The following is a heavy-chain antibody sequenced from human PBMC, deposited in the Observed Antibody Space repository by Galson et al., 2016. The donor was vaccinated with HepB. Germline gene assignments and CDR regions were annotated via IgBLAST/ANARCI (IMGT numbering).Heavy chain of an antibody. J-gene: IGHJ3*01. Sequence: SLRLSCAASGFTFSSYVMTWVRQAPGKGLEWVSVIRGNGGTTYYADSVKGRFTISRDNSNNTMYLKMNSLRAEDTAVYFCAKADWTDDVFDVWGQGTMVTVSS. V-gene: IGHV3-23*01. CDR3: AKADWTDDVFDV. CDR1: GFTFSSYV. D-gene: IGHD3/OR15-3a*01. CDR2: IRGNGGTT.